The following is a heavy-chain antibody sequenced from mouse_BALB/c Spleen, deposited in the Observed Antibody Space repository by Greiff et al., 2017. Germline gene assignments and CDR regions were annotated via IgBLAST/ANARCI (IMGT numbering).Heavy chain of an antibody. V-gene: IGHV1-80*01. Sequence: VQLQQSGAELVRPGSSVKISCKASGYAFSSYWMNWVKQRPGQGLEWIGQIYPGNSDTSYNQKFKGKAKLTAVTSTSTAYMELSSLTNEDSAVYYCTREGKLGSGYEAMDDWGQGTSVTVSS. CDR2: IYPGNSDT. J-gene: IGHJ4*01. D-gene: IGHD3-1*01. CDR1: GYAFSSYW. CDR3: TREGKLGSGYEAMDD.